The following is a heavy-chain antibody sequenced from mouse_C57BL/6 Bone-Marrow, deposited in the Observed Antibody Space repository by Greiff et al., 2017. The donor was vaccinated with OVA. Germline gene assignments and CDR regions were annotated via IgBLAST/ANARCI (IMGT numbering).Heavy chain of an antibody. CDR2: IDPEDGET. J-gene: IGHJ3*01. D-gene: IGHD2-2*01. V-gene: IGHV14-2*01. CDR1: GFNIKDYY. CDR3: APMVTTKFAY. Sequence: EVKLVESGAELVKPGASVKLSCTASGFNIKDYYMHWVKQRTEQGLEWIGRIDPEDGETKYAPKFQGKATITADTSSNTAYLQLSSLTSEDTAVYYCAPMVTTKFAYWGQGTLVTVSA.